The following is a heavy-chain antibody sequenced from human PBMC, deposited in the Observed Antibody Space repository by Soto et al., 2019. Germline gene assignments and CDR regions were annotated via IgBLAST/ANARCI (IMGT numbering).Heavy chain of an antibody. CDR2: IYHSGST. J-gene: IGHJ4*02. Sequence: SETLSLTSAVSGGSISSSNWWSWVRQPPGKGLEWIGEIYHSGSTNYNPSLKSRVTISVDKSKNQFSLKLSSVTAADTAVYYCARVSAAGTYFDYWGQGTLVTVSS. CDR3: ARVSAAGTYFDY. V-gene: IGHV4-4*02. D-gene: IGHD6-13*01. CDR1: GGSISSSNW.